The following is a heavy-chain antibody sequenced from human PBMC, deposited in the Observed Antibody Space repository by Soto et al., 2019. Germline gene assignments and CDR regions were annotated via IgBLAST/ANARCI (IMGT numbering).Heavy chain of an antibody. Sequence: LSCAASGFALSIYWMHWVRKAPGKGLVWVSRINSDGSSTSYADSGKGRFTISRDNAKNTQYLQMNSLRAENTAVYYCARDGDGYCSSTSCYQAGSPSCYYYGMDVWGQGTTVTVSS. D-gene: IGHD2-2*03. J-gene: IGHJ6*02. CDR2: INSDGSST. V-gene: IGHV3-74*01. CDR3: ARDGDGYCSSTSCYQAGSPSCYYYGMDV. CDR1: GFALSIYW.